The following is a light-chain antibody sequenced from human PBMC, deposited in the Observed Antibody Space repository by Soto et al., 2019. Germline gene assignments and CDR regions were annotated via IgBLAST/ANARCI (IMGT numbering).Light chain of an antibody. CDR3: QQHGSSPIT. Sequence: ELVLTQSPGTLSLSPGERATLSCRASQSVSSNYLAWYQQRPGQAPRLLIYGASSRATCIPDRYSGSGSGTYFTFTISRLEPEDLAVYYCQQHGSSPITFGQGTRLEIK. CDR2: GAS. V-gene: IGKV3-20*01. CDR1: QSVSSNY. J-gene: IGKJ5*01.